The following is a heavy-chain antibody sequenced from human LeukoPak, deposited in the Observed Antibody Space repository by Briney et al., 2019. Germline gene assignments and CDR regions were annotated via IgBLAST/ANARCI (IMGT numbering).Heavy chain of an antibody. CDR2: INSDGSTT. J-gene: IGHJ4*02. Sequence: QPGGSLRLPCAPSGFTFSSYWMHWAPRAPGRGRVWVSRINSDGSTTSYADSVKGRFTISRDNAKNTLYLQMNSLRAEDTAVYYCARGLGVVAATYFDYWGQGTLVTVSS. D-gene: IGHD2-15*01. CDR3: ARGLGVVAATYFDY. CDR1: GFTFSSYW. V-gene: IGHV3-74*01.